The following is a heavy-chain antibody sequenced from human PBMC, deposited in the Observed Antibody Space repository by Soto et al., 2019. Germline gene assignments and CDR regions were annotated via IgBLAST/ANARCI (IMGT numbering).Heavy chain of an antibody. Sequence: GGSLRPSCVGSGFTFSTYSINWVRQAPGKGLEWVSSISSRSDIYYADSVKGRFTISRDNAKNSVSLQMNSLRAEDTAVYYCAREYTAWPLAYGLDVWGQGTTVTVS. CDR3: AREYTAWPLAYGLDV. CDR2: ISSRSDI. CDR1: GFTFSTYS. V-gene: IGHV3-21*01. J-gene: IGHJ6*02. D-gene: IGHD2-2*02.